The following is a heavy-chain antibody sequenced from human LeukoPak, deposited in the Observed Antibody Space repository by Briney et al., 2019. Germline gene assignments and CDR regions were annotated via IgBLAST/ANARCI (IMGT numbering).Heavy chain of an antibody. CDR1: GGSISSSSYY. J-gene: IGHJ5*02. CDR3: ARQGSGSYYPNWFDP. V-gene: IGHV4-39*01. CDR2: IYYSGST. Sequence: SETLSLTCTVSGGSISSSSYYWGCIRQPPGKGLGWIGSIYYSGSTYYNPSLKSRVTISVDTSKNQFSLKLSSVTAADTAVYYCARQGSGSYYPNWFDPWGQGTLSPSPQ. D-gene: IGHD1-26*01.